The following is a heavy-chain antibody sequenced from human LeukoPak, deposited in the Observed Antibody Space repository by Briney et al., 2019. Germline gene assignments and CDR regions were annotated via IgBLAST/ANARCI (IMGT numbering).Heavy chain of an antibody. D-gene: IGHD3-10*01. CDR2: INPNSGGT. CDR3: ARDRSPMVRGVIIPFGY. J-gene: IGHJ4*02. Sequence: ASVKVSCKASGYTFTGYYMHWVRQAPGQGLEWMGWINPNSGGTNYAQKFQGRVTMTRDTSISTAYMELSRLRSDDTAVYYCARDRSPMVRGVIIPFGYWGQGTLVTVSS. CDR1: GYTFTGYY. V-gene: IGHV1-2*02.